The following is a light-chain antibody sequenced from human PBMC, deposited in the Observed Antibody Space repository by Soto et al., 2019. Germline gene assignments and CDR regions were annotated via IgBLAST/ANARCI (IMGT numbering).Light chain of an antibody. J-gene: IGKJ4*01. CDR3: QQRRNWLT. CDR2: DAS. Sequence: EIVLTQSPATLSLSPGERATLSCRASQSVRNFLAWYQQKPGQAPRLLIYDASNRATGIPARFSGSGSGTDFTLTISSLEPEDFAFYYCQQRRNWLTFGGGTKLEIK. CDR1: QSVRNF. V-gene: IGKV3-11*01.